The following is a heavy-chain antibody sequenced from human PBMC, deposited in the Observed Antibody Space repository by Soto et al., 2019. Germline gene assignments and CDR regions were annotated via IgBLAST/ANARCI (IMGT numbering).Heavy chain of an antibody. V-gene: IGHV3-23*01. D-gene: IGHD4-17*01. J-gene: IGHJ3*02. CDR1: GFTFSSYA. CDR2: ISGSGGST. CDR3: AKVRLRPRGYALAVDAFDI. Sequence: GGSLRLSCAASGFTFSSYAMSWVRQAPGKGLEWVSAISGSGGSTYYADSVKGRFTISRDNSKNTLYLQMNSLRAEDTAVYYCAKVRLRPRGYALAVDAFDIWGQGTMVTVSS.